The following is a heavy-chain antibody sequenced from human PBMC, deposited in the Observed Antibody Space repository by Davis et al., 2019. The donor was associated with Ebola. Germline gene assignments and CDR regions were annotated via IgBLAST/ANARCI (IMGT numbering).Heavy chain of an antibody. Sequence: PGGSLRLSCAASGFTFSSYAMSWVRQAPGKGLEWVSAIDCGGGATYYADSVKGRFTISRDNSKNTLYLQMNSLRAEGTAVYYCAKGAYYYDSSGYYGEAPGDYWGQGTLVTVSS. CDR2: IDCGGGAT. CDR3: AKGAYYYDSSGYYGEAPGDY. J-gene: IGHJ4*02. CDR1: GFTFSSYA. V-gene: IGHV3-23*01. D-gene: IGHD3-22*01.